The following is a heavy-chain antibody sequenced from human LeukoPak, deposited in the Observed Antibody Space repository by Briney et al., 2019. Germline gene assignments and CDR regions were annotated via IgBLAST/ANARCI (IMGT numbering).Heavy chain of an antibody. CDR1: GGSFSGYY. V-gene: IGHV4-34*01. CDR2: INHSGST. Sequence: PSETLSLTCTVYGGSFSGYYWSWIRQPPGKGLEWIGEINHSGSTNYNPSLKSRVTISVDTSKNQFSLKLSSVTAAGTAVYYCVRGRGFWSGYYRAPYYYMDVWGKGTTVTVSS. D-gene: IGHD3-3*01. CDR3: VRGRGFWSGYYRAPYYYMDV. J-gene: IGHJ6*03.